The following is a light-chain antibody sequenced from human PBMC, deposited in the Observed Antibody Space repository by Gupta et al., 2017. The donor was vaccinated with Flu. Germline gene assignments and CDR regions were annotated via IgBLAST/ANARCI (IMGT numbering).Light chain of an antibody. J-gene: IGLJ1*01. Sequence: GETARSTGGGNKIGSKSVNWYQQKPGQAPVLVVYDNSDRPAGIPERFSGSNSGNTATLTSSRVEDGEEADYYCQVWDSGSDQYVFATGTKVTVL. CDR1: KIGSKS. V-gene: IGLV3-21*02. CDR3: QVWDSGSDQYV. CDR2: DNS.